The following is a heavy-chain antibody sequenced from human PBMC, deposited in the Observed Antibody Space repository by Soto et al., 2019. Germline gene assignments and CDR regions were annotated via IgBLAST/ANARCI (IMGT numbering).Heavy chain of an antibody. J-gene: IGHJ4*02. V-gene: IGHV3-23*01. CDR3: AKDARPVRYSGYDSIDY. D-gene: IGHD5-12*01. CDR2: ISGSGGST. Sequence: PWGSLRLSCAASGFTFSSYAMSWVRQAPGKGLEWVSAISGSGGSTYYADSVKGRFTISRDNSKNTLYLQMNSLRAEDTAVYYCAKDARPVRYSGYDSIDYWGQGTLVTVSS. CDR1: GFTFSSYA.